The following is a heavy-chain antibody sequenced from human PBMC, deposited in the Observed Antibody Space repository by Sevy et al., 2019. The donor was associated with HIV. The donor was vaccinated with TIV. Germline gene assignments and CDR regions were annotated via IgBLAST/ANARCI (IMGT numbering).Heavy chain of an antibody. D-gene: IGHD1-26*01. J-gene: IGHJ4*02. V-gene: IGHV3-21*01. Sequence: GGSLRLSCAASGFTFSSYSMNWVRQAPGKGLEWVSSISSSSSYIYYADSVKGRFTISRDNAKNSLYLQMNSLRAEDTAVYYCASLVGATNPFDYWGQGTLVTVSS. CDR1: GFTFSSYS. CDR3: ASLVGATNPFDY. CDR2: ISSSSSYI.